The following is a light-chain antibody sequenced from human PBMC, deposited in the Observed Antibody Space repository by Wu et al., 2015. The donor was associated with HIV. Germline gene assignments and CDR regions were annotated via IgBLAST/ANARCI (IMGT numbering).Light chain of an antibody. J-gene: IGKJ4*01. Sequence: EIVLTQSPGTLSLSPGERATLSCRASQSVISSYLAWYQQKPGQTPRLLIYGASSRATGIPDRFSGSGSGTDFTLTISRLEPEDFAVYYCQQYGSSPPLTFGEGPRWRSN. V-gene: IGKV3-20*01. CDR1: QSVISSY. CDR3: QQYGSSPPLT. CDR2: GAS.